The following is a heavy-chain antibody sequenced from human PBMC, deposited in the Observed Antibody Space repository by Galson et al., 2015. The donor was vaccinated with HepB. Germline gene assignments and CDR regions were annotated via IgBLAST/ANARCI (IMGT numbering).Heavy chain of an antibody. J-gene: IGHJ4*02. CDR1: GFTFSSYW. V-gene: IGHV3-30*18. Sequence: SLRLSCAASGFTFSSYWMHWVRQAPGKGLEWVAVISYDGSNKYYADSVKGLFTISRDNSKNTLYLQMNSLRAEDTAVYYCAKMLSGRYGDLGDVDYWGQGTLVTVSS. D-gene: IGHD4-17*01. CDR2: ISYDGSNK. CDR3: AKMLSGRYGDLGDVDY.